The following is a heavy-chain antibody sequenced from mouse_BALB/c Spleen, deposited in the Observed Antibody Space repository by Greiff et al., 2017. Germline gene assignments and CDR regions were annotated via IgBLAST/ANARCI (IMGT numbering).Heavy chain of an antibody. V-gene: IGHV1-15*01. J-gene: IGHJ3*01. CDR3: TRRDNYYGSSYGFAY. D-gene: IGHD1-1*01. CDR1: GYTFTDYE. Sequence: VKLQESGAELVRPGASVTLSCKASGYTFTDYEMHWVKQTPVHGLEWIGAIDPETGGTAYNQKFKGKATLTADKSSSTAYMELRSLTSEDSAVYYCTRRDNYYGSSYGFAYWGQGTLVTVSA. CDR2: IDPETGGT.